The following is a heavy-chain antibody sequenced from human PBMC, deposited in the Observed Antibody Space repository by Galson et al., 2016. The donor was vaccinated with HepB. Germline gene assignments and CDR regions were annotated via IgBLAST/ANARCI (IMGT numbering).Heavy chain of an antibody. CDR1: GATFTGYY. CDR2: LSANSGAT. D-gene: IGHD3-16*01. J-gene: IGHJ3*01. V-gene: IGHV1-2*04. Sequence: SVRVSCTASGATFTGYYMHWVRQAPGQGLEWMAWLSANSGATNYAQKFQGWVTMTRDTSISTAYMELTSLTSDATAIYYCATFTGSRRGLGAFDFWGQGTMVTVSS. CDR3: ATFTGSRRGLGAFDF.